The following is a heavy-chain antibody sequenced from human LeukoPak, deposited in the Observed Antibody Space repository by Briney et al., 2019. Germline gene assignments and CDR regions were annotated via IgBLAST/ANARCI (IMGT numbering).Heavy chain of an antibody. V-gene: IGHV3-23*01. J-gene: IGHJ4*02. Sequence: GGCLRLSCAASGFTFSSYAMSWVRQAPGKGLECGSAISGSGGSTYYADSVKGRFTISRDNSKNTLYLQMNSLRAEDTAVYYCAKGAAGPDCGGDCYYFDYWGQGTLVTVSS. CDR3: AKGAAGPDCGGDCYYFDY. CDR2: ISGSGGST. D-gene: IGHD2-21*02. CDR1: GFTFSSYA.